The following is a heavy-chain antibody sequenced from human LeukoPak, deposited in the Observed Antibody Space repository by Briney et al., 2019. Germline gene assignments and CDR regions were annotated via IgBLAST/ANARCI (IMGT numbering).Heavy chain of an antibody. D-gene: IGHD1-14*01. CDR1: GGSISXXXX. J-gene: IGHJ6*02. Sequence: XVSGGSISXXXXGSWVRQSPEXXLXWLAEIYHSGSFNRNPSLKSRVTISVDKSKNQFSLNLTSVTAADTAVYYCARVGINPGDYYYSGMDVWGQGTTVTVSS. CDR3: ARVGINPGDYYYSGMDV. V-gene: IGHV4-4*02. CDR2: IYHSGSF.